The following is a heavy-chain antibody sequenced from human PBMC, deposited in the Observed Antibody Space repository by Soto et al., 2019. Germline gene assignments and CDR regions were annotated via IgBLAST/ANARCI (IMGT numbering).Heavy chain of an antibody. D-gene: IGHD6-13*01. CDR1: GFIVSINY. Sequence: GGSLRLSCEASGFIVSINYMSWVRQAPGKGQEWVSVIYSGGNTFYADSVKGRFTISRDNSKNTLYLQMNSLRAEDTAVYYCARGHAASSSWPIFDYWGQGTLVTVS. CDR2: IYSGGNT. V-gene: IGHV3-53*01. CDR3: ARGHAASSSWPIFDY. J-gene: IGHJ4*02.